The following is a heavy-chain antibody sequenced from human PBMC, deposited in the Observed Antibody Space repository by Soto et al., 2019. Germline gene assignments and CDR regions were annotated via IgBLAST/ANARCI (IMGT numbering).Heavy chain of an antibody. J-gene: IGHJ6*02. D-gene: IGHD2-15*01. CDR1: GGTFSSYA. V-gene: IGHV1-69*13. Sequence: GASVKVSGKASGGTFSSYAISWVRQAPGQGLEWMGGIIPIFGTANYAQKFQGRVTITADESTSTAYMELSSLRSEDTAVYYCAGSDCSGGSCYREYTDYYYYYGMDVWGQGTTVTVSS. CDR3: AGSDCSGGSCYREYTDYYYYYGMDV. CDR2: IIPIFGTA.